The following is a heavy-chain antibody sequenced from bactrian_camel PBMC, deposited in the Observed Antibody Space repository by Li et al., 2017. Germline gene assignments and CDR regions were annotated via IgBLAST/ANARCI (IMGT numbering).Heavy chain of an antibody. CDR2: ITSSGDST. CDR1: EFTFDDYP. Sequence: VQLVESGGGLVQPGGSLRLSCAASEFTFDDYPMGWVRQAAGKGLEWVSLITSSGDSTYIADSVKGRFTVSRDNAKNTVYLQMSSLKPEDTAVYYCGLDHRAMCSQRVAYRRPADFGSWGQGTQVTVS. CDR3: GLDHRAMCSQRVAYRRPADFGS. D-gene: IGHD5*01. J-gene: IGHJ6*01. V-gene: IGHV3-1*01.